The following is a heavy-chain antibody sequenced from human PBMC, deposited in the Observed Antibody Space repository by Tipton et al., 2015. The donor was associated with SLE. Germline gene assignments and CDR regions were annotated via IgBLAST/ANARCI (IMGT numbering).Heavy chain of an antibody. Sequence: TLSLTCTVSGGSISSYYWSWIRQPPGKGLEWIGYIYYSGSTNYNPSLESRVTISVDTSKNQFSLKLSSVTAADTAVYYCARGPLADYWGQGTLVTVSS. V-gene: IGHV4-59*08. CDR1: GGSISSYY. J-gene: IGHJ4*02. CDR2: IYYSGST. CDR3: ARGPLADY.